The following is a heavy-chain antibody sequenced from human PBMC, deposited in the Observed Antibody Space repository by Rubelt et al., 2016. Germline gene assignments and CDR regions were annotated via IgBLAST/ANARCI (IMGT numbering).Heavy chain of an antibody. D-gene: IGHD1-1*01. V-gene: IGHV4-59*01. CDR3: ARDQLERHLGWFDP. CDR2: IYYSGST. Sequence: QVQLQESGPGLVKPSETLSLTCTVSGGSISSYYWSWIRQPPGKGLEWIGYIYYSGSTNYNPSLKRRVTISVDTSKNQFSLKLSSVTAADTAVYYCARDQLERHLGWFDPWGQGTLVTVS. J-gene: IGHJ5*02. CDR1: GGSISSYY.